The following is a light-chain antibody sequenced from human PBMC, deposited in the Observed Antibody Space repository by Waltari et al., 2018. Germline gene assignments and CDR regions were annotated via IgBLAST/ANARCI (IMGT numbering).Light chain of an antibody. CDR3: CSYAGSRNYV. CDR2: EGS. J-gene: IGLJ1*01. Sequence: QSALTQPASVSGSPGQSITISCTGTSSDVGSYNLVSWYQQHPGKAPKLMIYEGSKRPSVVSNRFSGSKSGNTASLTISGLQAEDEADYYCCSYAGSRNYVFGTGTKVTVL. CDR1: SSDVGSYNL. V-gene: IGLV2-23*01.